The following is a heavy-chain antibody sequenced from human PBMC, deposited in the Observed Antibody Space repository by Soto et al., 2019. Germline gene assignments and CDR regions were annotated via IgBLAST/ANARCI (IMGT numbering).Heavy chain of an antibody. CDR3: AKALAYYDSSGYPEPTYYYGMDV. CDR2: IIPIFGTA. J-gene: IGHJ6*02. V-gene: IGHV1-69*13. CDR1: GGTFSSYA. D-gene: IGHD3-22*01. Sequence: SVKVSCKASGGTFSSYAISWVRQAPGQGLEWMGGIIPIFGTANYAQKFQGRVTITADESTSTAYMELSSLRSEDTAVYYCAKALAYYDSSGYPEPTYYYGMDVWGQGTTVTVSS.